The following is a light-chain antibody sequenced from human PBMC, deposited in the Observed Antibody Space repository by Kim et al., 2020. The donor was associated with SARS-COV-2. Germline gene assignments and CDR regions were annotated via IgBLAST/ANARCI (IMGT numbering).Light chain of an antibody. CDR3: QQYELSSGPLT. CDR1: QSVGRN. V-gene: IGKV3-15*01. J-gene: IGKJ4*01. CDR2: GSS. Sequence: EIVLTQSPATLSMSPGERATLSCRASQSVGRNLAWYQQKPGQAPRLLVYGSSTATGVPVRFSGSGSGTDFSLTISSLQSEDSAVYYCQQYELSSGPLTFGGGTKVDIK.